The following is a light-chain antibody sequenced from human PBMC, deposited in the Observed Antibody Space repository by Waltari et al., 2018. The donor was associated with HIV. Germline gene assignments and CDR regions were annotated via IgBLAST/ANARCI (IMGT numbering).Light chain of an antibody. CDR2: QDV. Sequence: SYVVSQPPSVSVSPGQTATISCSGDNLGYRYVCWYQQKSGQSPLQIIYQDVKRRSGIPERFSAFNSGNTATLTISGTQGVDEADYFCQVCDGRIMIFGGGTKLTVL. CDR3: QVCDGRIMI. J-gene: IGLJ2*01. CDR1: NLGYRY. V-gene: IGLV3-1*01.